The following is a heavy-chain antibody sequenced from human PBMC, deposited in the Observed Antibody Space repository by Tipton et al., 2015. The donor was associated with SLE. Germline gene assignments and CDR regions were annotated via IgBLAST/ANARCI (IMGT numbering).Heavy chain of an antibody. CDR3: AVHLGIGYFDY. V-gene: IGHV3-7*03. Sequence: SLRLSCAASGFTFSSYSMSWVRQTPGKGLEWVANIKQDGSEKYYVDSVRGRFTISRDNAKNSVFLQMNSLGAEDTAVYYCAVHLGIGYFDYWGQGTLVTVSS. J-gene: IGHJ4*02. CDR2: IKQDGSEK. D-gene: IGHD7-27*01. CDR1: GFTFSSYS.